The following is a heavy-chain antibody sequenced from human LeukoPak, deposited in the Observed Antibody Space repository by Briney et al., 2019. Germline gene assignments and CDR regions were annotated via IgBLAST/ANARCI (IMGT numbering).Heavy chain of an antibody. D-gene: IGHD2-15*01. J-gene: IGHJ4*02. Sequence: SETLSLTCTVSGGSVSSYYWSWLRQPAGEGLEWIGSIYNSGSTNYNPSLKSRVTVSVDTSKNQFSLKLSSVTAADTAVYYCARMVARGDFDYWGQGTLVTVSS. CDR1: GGSVSSYY. CDR3: ARMVARGDFDY. CDR2: IYNSGST. V-gene: IGHV4-4*07.